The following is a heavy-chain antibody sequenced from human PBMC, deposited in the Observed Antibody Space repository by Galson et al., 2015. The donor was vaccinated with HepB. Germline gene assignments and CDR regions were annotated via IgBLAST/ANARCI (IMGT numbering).Heavy chain of an antibody. Sequence: SVKVSCKASGYTFTSYDISWVRQAPGQGLEWMGGISAYNGHTNYAQKLQGRVTMTTDTSTSTAYMELRSLRSDDTAVYFCARDLEYSSWTGDYYYYYTDVWGKGTTVTVSS. CDR1: GYTFTSYD. J-gene: IGHJ6*03. CDR2: ISAYNGHT. V-gene: IGHV1-18*01. D-gene: IGHD6-6*01. CDR3: ARDLEYSSWTGDYYYYYTDV.